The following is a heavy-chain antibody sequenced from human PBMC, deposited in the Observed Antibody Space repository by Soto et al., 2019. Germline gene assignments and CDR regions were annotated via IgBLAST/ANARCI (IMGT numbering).Heavy chain of an antibody. CDR2: ITPCNGNT. CDR1: GNTFTYVY. V-gene: IGHV1-45*02. Sequence: SVKVSCKGSGNTFTYVYLHWVRQAPGQALEWMGLITPCNGNTKYAQKFQDRVTLTGDTSLNTAYMELSSLRSDDTAMFYCAGGRYDASGYLAYWGQGTLVTVSS. CDR3: AGGRYDASGYLAY. D-gene: IGHD3-22*01. J-gene: IGHJ4*02.